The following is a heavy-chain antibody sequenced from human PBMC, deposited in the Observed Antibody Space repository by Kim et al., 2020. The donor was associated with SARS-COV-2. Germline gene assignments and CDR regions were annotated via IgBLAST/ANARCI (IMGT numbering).Heavy chain of an antibody. V-gene: IGHV3-30*04. D-gene: IGHD6-13*01. CDR2: ISYDGSNK. CDR3: ARDPPSSWRWGYYYYGMDV. Sequence: GGSLRLSCAASGFTFSSYAMHWVRQAPGKGLEWVAVISYDGSNKYYADSVKGRFTISRDNSKNTLYLQMNSLRAEDTAVYYCARDPPSSWRWGYYYYGMDVWGQGTTVTVSS. J-gene: IGHJ6*02. CDR1: GFTFSSYA.